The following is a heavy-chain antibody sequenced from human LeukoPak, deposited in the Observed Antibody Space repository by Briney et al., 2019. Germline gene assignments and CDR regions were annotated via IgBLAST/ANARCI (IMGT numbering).Heavy chain of an antibody. Sequence: SETLSLICAVYGGSFSGYYWSWIRQPPGKGLEWIGEINHSGSTNYNPSLKSRVTISVDTSKNQFSLKLSSVTAADTAVYYCASEVLQAFDIWGQGTMVTVSS. CDR3: ASEVLQAFDI. CDR1: GGSFSGYY. CDR2: INHSGST. J-gene: IGHJ3*02. V-gene: IGHV4-34*01. D-gene: IGHD5/OR15-5a*01.